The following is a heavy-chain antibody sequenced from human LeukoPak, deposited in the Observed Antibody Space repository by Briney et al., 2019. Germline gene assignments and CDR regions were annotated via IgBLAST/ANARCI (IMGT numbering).Heavy chain of an antibody. Sequence: GGSLRLSCAASGFTFRIYAMSWVRQAPGKGLEWVSAISGSDGSTNYADSVKGRFSISRDNSKNTLYLHMKSLTAEDTAVYYCAKELYGWYYDYWGQGTLVTVSS. D-gene: IGHD6-19*01. CDR2: ISGSDGST. CDR1: GFTFRIYA. V-gene: IGHV3-23*01. CDR3: AKELYGWYYDY. J-gene: IGHJ4*02.